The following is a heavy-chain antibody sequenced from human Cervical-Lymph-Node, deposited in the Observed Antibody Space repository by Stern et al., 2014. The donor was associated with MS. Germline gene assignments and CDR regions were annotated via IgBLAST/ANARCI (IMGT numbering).Heavy chain of an antibody. CDR3: ARDLQMGTFDY. CDR2: IWYDGSNK. CDR1: GFTFSSYG. J-gene: IGHJ4*02. D-gene: IGHD7-27*01. V-gene: IGHV3-33*01. Sequence: VQLVESGGGVVQPGRSLRLSCAASGFTFSSYGMHWVRQAPGKGLEWVAVIWYDGSNKYYADSVKGRFTISRDNSKNTLYLQMNSLRAEDTAVYYCARDLQMGTFDYWGQGTLVTVSS.